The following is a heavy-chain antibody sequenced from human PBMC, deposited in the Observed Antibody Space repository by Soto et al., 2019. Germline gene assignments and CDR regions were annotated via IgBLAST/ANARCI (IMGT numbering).Heavy chain of an antibody. CDR1: GFTFNSYG. CDR2: ISHDGSKT. D-gene: IGHD4-4*01. V-gene: IGHV3-30*03. CDR3: ARDTGPFDY. J-gene: IGHJ4*02. Sequence: PGGSLRLSCAASGFTFNSYGIHWVRQAPGKGLEWVAVISHDGSKTNYADSVKGRFTISRDNSKNTLYLQMNSLRAEDTAVYYCARDTGPFDYWGQGTLVTVSS.